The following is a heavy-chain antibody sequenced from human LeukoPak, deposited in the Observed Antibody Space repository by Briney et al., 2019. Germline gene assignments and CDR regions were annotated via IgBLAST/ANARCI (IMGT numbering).Heavy chain of an antibody. Sequence: MPSETLSLTCSVSGDSVSTTRYYWAWLPQPPGQGLQWIVSFHSSGSPFYDPSLERRITISLNASDNQFSLRLTSVPAADTAVYYCARRAYSSEHFPPPFDFWGQGSLVIVSS. CDR2: FHSSGSP. CDR3: ARRAYSSEHFPPPFDF. J-gene: IGHJ4*02. D-gene: IGHD3-22*01. V-gene: IGHV4-39*01. CDR1: GDSVSTTRYY.